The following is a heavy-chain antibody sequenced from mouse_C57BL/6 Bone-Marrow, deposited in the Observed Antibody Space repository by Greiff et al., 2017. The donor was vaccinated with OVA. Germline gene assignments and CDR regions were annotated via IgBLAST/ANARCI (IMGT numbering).Heavy chain of an antibody. V-gene: IGHV1-15*01. CDR1: GYTFTDYE. CDR3: TRGVTTDY. CDR2: IDPETGGT. D-gene: IGHD2-2*01. Sequence: VQRVESGAELVRPGASVTLSCKASGYTFTDYEMHWVKQTPVHGLEWIGAIDPETGGTAYNQKFKGKAILTADKSSSTAYMELRSLTSEDSAVYYCTRGVTTDYWGQGTTLTVSS. J-gene: IGHJ2*01.